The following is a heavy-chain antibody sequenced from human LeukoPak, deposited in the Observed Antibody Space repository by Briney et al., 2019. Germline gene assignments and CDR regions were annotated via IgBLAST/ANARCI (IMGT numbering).Heavy chain of an antibody. J-gene: IGHJ4*02. V-gene: IGHV4-39*01. D-gene: IGHD6-19*01. CDR2: IYYSGNS. Sequence: PSETLPLTCTVAGGSISTAGYYWAWIRQPPGKGLEWIRSIYYSGNSYYNPSLKSPVAISVDTSNSQVYLRLSTLTAADTALFYCARHRVIAVAAGYFDYWGEGNLSTVSS. CDR3: ARHRVIAVAAGYFDY. CDR1: GGSISTAGYY.